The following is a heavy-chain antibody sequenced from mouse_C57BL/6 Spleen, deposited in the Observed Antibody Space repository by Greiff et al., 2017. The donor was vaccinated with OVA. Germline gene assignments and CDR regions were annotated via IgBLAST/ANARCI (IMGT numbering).Heavy chain of an antibody. V-gene: IGHV1-26*01. J-gene: IGHJ2*01. CDR2: INPNNGGT. CDR3: ARTTVVADY. D-gene: IGHD1-1*01. Sequence: PLQQSVPALLQPGASVQISCQASGSTFTDYYMNCLPPSHLQFLSLIGDINPNNGGTSYNQKFKGKATLTVDKSSSTAYMELRSLTSEDSAVYYCARTTVVADYWGQGTTLTVSS. CDR1: GSTFTDYY.